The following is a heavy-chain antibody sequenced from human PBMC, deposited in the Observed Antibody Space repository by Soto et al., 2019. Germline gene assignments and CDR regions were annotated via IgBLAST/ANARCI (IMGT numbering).Heavy chain of an antibody. CDR2: ISENGDRQ. J-gene: IGHJ4*02. Sequence: QVQLVQSGGGVVQAGNSLRLSCTASGLTFTSSSVHWVRQAPGKGLEWLAVISENGDRQYSTESVRGRFLTSRDSSQNTVYPQRNRRRPEDTGVYFCAGRLATTVSALGYWGQGALVTVSS. V-gene: IGHV3-30-3*01. CDR1: GLTFTSSS. CDR3: AGRLATTVSALGY. D-gene: IGHD4-17*01.